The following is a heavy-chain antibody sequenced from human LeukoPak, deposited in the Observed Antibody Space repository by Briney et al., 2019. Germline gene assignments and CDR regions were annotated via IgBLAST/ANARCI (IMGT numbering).Heavy chain of an antibody. V-gene: IGHV4-39*07. D-gene: IGHD3-22*01. J-gene: IGHJ3*02. Sequence: SETLSLTCSVSGISISSTSYYWAWIRQPPGKGLEWLGSIYYNENTYYNPSLKSRVTVSVDTSKNQFSLRLSSVTAADTAVYYCASQTYSYDTSGYYRYDAFDIWGQGTMVTVSS. CDR3: ASQTYSYDTSGYYRYDAFDI. CDR2: IYYNENT. CDR1: GISISSTSYY.